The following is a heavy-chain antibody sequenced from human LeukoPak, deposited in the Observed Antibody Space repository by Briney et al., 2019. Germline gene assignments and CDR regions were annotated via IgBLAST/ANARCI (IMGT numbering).Heavy chain of an antibody. D-gene: IGHD3-22*01. Sequence: GGSLRLSCAASGFTFSSYSMNWGRQDPGKGLEWGSYISSSSSTIYYADSVKGRFTISRDNAKNSLYLQMNSLRAEDTAVYYCARGLYDSSGYYYPDEFQHWGQGTLVTVSS. CDR1: GFTFSSYS. V-gene: IGHV3-48*01. CDR3: ARGLYDSSGYYYPDEFQH. CDR2: ISSSSSTI. J-gene: IGHJ1*01.